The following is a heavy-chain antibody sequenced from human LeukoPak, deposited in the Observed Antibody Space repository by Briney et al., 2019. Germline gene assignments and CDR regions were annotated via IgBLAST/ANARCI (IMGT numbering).Heavy chain of an antibody. D-gene: IGHD2-8*01. Sequence: PSETLSLTCGVHGVSITGYYWSWIRQPPGEALQWIGEIDPSGSTIENPSLKSRVTLSMDTSMNQLFLTLTSVTAADAATYYCARIRCGPTQHRCYNHCGRGALVTVSS. J-gene: IGHJ5*02. CDR2: IDPSGST. CDR1: GVSITGYY. V-gene: IGHV4-34*01. CDR3: ARIRCGPTQHRCYNH.